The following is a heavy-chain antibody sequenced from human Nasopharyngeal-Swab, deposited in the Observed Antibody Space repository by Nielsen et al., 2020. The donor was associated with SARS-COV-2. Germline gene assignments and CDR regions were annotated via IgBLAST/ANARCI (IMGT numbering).Heavy chain of an antibody. V-gene: IGHV4-39*01. CDR3: ARPNTPEDIVVVPAAIAFDI. D-gene: IGHD2-2*01. Sequence: WIRQPPGKGLEWIGSIYYSGSTYYYPSLKSRVTISVDTSKNQFSLKLSSVTAADTAVYYCARPNTPEDIVVVPAAIAFDIWGQGTMVTVSS. CDR2: IYYSGST. J-gene: IGHJ3*02.